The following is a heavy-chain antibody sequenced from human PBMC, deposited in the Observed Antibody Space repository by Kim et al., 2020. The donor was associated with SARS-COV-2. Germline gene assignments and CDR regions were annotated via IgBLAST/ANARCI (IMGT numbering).Heavy chain of an antibody. V-gene: IGHV4-59*01. D-gene: IGHD6-13*01. CDR2: VYYSGTT. CDR3: ARGFGNSWNIDS. Sequence: SETLSLTCTVSGGSLSTYYWSWIRQPPGKGLEWIGYVYYSGTTNYNPSLKSRVTISVDTSKNQFSLKLSSVTAADTAVYYCARGFGNSWNIDSWGQGTLVTVSS. J-gene: IGHJ4*02. CDR1: GGSLSTYY.